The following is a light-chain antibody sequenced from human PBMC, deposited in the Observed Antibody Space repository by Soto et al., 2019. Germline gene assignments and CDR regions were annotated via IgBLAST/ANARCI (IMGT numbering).Light chain of an antibody. CDR2: GAS. CDR1: QGINSNY. CDR3: HQYENSLYT. J-gene: IGKJ2*01. V-gene: IGKV3-20*01. Sequence: EIVLTQSPGTLSLSPGERATLSCRASQGINSNYLAWYQQKPGQPPRLLVYGASTRATGIPDRFSGSGSGTDFLLTISRLEPEDFAVFYCHQYENSLYTFVQGPKMEIK.